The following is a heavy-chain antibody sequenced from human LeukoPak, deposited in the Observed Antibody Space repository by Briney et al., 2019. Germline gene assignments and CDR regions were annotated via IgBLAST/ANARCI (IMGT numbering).Heavy chain of an antibody. D-gene: IGHD7-27*01. CDR3: ASPAELGKYYFDY. CDR2: INHSGST. Sequence: SETLSLTCAVYGGSFSGYYRSWIRQPPGKGLEWIGEINHSGSTNYNPSLKSRVTISVDTSKNQFSLKLSSVTAADTAVYYCASPAELGKYYFDYWGQGTLVTVSS. J-gene: IGHJ4*02. V-gene: IGHV4-34*01. CDR1: GGSFSGYY.